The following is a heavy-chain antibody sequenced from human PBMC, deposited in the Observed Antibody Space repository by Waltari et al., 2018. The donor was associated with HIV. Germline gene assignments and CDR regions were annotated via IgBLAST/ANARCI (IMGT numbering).Heavy chain of an antibody. D-gene: IGHD2-8*01. J-gene: IGHJ6*02. CDR3: ARRPRMAAFYLYYGMDV. CDR2: IYYTGTT. Sequence: QLQLQQSGPGLVKPSETLSLTCTVSGGSVINSDYYWDFIRQSPGKGLEWIGNIYYTGTTCYRPSLKSRVTMSADLSRNQFSLRLNSVTAADTAIYYCARRPRMAAFYLYYGMDVWGQGTTVTVSS. V-gene: IGHV4-39*01. CDR1: GGSVINSDYY.